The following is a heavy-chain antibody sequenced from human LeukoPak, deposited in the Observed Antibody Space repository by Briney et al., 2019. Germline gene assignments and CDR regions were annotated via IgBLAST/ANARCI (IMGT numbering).Heavy chain of an antibody. V-gene: IGHV3-30*18. CDR1: GFTFSSYG. CDR2: ISYDGSNK. CDR3: AKDPGSGSYYPGAFDI. Sequence: GGSLRLSCAASGFTFSSYGMHWVRQAPGKGLEWVAVISYDGSNKYYADSVKGRFTISRDNSKNTLYLQMNSLGAEDTAVYYCAKDPGSGSYYPGAFDIWGQGTMVTVSS. D-gene: IGHD3-10*01. J-gene: IGHJ3*02.